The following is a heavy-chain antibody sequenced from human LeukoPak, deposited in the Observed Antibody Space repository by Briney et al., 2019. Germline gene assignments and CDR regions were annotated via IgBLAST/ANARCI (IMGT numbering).Heavy chain of an antibody. Sequence: GGSLRLSCAASGFTVSSNYMSWVRQAPGKGLEWVSVIYSGGSIYYADSVKGRFTISRDNSKNTLYLQMDSLRAEDTAVYYCARVVGNWFDPWGQGTLVTVSS. CDR3: ARVVGNWFDP. D-gene: IGHD1-26*01. CDR2: IYSGGSI. CDR1: GFTVSSNY. V-gene: IGHV3-53*01. J-gene: IGHJ5*02.